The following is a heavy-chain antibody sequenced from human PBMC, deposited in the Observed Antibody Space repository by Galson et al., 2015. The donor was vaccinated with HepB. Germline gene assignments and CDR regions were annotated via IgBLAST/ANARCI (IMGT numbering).Heavy chain of an antibody. J-gene: IGHJ4*02. Sequence: SLRLSCAASGFTFSSYAMSWVRQAPGKGLEWVSAISGSGGSTYYADSVKGRFTISRDNSKNTLYLQMNSLRAEDTAVYYCARGIAVAGTWWFGYWGQGTLVTVSS. CDR1: GFTFSSYA. D-gene: IGHD6-19*01. CDR3: ARGIAVAGTWWFGY. CDR2: ISGSGGST. V-gene: IGHV3-23*01.